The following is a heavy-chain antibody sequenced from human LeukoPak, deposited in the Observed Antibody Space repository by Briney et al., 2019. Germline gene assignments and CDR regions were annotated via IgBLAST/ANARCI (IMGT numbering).Heavy chain of an antibody. J-gene: IGHJ4*02. CDR3: ARGVADRHGYNYNYFDY. CDR2: INPSGGST. Sequence: ASVKVSCKASGYTFTSYYMYWVRQAPGQGLEWMGIINPSGGSTNNAQKFQGRDTMTRDTSTSTVYMELSSLRSEDTAVYYCARGVADRHGYNYNYFDYWGQGTLVTVSS. D-gene: IGHD5-24*01. CDR1: GYTFTSYY. V-gene: IGHV1-46*01.